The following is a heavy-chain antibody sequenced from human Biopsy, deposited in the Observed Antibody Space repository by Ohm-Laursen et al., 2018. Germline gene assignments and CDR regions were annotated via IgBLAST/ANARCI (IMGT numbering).Heavy chain of an antibody. J-gene: IGHJ2*01. V-gene: IGHV4-59*01. Sequence: ETLSLTCTVSCDSISSYYWSWIRQPPGKGLQWIGYVYYTGSTDYNPSLQSRVTISVDTSKNHFSLRLRSVTPADTAIYYCARDRGYYSDRTVPGYFDLWGRGTLVTVSS. CDR3: ARDRGYYSDRTVPGYFDL. CDR1: CDSISSYY. CDR2: VYYTGST. D-gene: IGHD3-22*01.